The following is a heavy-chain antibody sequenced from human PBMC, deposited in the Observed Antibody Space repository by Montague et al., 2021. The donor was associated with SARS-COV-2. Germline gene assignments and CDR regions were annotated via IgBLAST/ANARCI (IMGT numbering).Heavy chain of an antibody. CDR2: IYHSGGT. Sequence: SETLSLTCSVSGYSISSGYYCGWIRPPPGKGLEWIGNIYHSGGTYYSPSLKSQVTVSVDTSKNQFSLRLSSVTAADTAVYYCARWYYGSGSYPHWGQGTLVTVSS. D-gene: IGHD3-10*01. CDR3: ARWYYGSGSYPH. CDR1: GYSISSGYY. V-gene: IGHV4-38-2*01. J-gene: IGHJ4*02.